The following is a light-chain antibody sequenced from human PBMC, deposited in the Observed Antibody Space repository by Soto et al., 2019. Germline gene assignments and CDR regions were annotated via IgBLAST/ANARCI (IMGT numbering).Light chain of an antibody. CDR1: QSVSSSY. V-gene: IGKV3D-7*01. Sequence: LAPGDRVTLSCRPSQSVSSSYLTWYQQKPGQAPRLLIYGASTRATGIPARFSGSGSGTDFTLTISSLQPEDFAVYYCQQDYNPSLTFGGGTKVDIK. CDR3: QQDYNPSLT. CDR2: GAS. J-gene: IGKJ4*01.